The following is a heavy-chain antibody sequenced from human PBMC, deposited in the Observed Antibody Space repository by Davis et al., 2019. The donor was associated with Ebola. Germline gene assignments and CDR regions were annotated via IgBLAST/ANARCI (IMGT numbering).Heavy chain of an antibody. J-gene: IGHJ4*02. CDR1: GGTFSSYA. D-gene: IGHD1-20*01. CDR2: IIPILGIA. CDR3: ASNNWNDWPPGY. V-gene: IGHV1-69*04. Sequence: SVKVSCKASGGTFSSYAISWVRQAPGQGLEWMGRIIPILGIANYAQKFQGRVTMTRDTSTSTVYMELSSLRSEDTAVYYCASNNWNDWPPGYWGQGTLVTVSS.